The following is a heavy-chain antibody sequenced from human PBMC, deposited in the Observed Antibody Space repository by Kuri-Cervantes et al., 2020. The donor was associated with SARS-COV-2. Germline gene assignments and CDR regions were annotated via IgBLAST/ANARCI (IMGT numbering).Heavy chain of an antibody. V-gene: IGHV1-8*02. CDR2: MNPDTGNS. D-gene: IGHD1-1*01. CDR3: ARDIGDWNPDGFDI. Sequence: ASVKVSCKASGYTFSTYDINWVRQASGQGLEWMGWMNPDTGNSGHAQNFRGRVTMTRDTSTSTAYMELRSLRFEDAAVYYCARDIGDWNPDGFDIWGQGTMVTVSS. J-gene: IGHJ3*02. CDR1: GYTFSTYD.